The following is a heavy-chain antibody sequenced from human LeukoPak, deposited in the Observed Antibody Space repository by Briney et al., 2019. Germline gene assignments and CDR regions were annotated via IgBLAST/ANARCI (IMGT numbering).Heavy chain of an antibody. CDR3: ARAIGVAQSSSLGY. CDR1: GYTFTGYY. J-gene: IGHJ4*02. Sequence: ASVKVSCKASGYTFTGYYMHWVRQAPGQGLEWMGWINPNSGGTNYAQKFQGRVTMTRDTSISTAYMELSRLRSDDTAMYYCARAIGVAQSSSLGYWGQGTLVTVSS. CDR2: INPNSGGT. D-gene: IGHD3-3*01. V-gene: IGHV1-2*02.